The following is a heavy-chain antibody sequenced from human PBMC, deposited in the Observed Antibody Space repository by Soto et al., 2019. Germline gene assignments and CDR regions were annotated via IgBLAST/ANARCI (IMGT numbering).Heavy chain of an antibody. V-gene: IGHV4-39*01. CDR1: GGSISSSSYY. D-gene: IGHD4-4*01. CDR2: IYYRGNT. Sequence: SETLSLTCTVSGGSISSSSYYWGWIRQPPGKGLEWIGSIYYRGNTYYNPSLKSRVTISVDTSKNQFSLKLTSATAADTAVYYCARRVTRPERFDYWGQG. CDR3: ARRVTRPERFDY. J-gene: IGHJ4*02.